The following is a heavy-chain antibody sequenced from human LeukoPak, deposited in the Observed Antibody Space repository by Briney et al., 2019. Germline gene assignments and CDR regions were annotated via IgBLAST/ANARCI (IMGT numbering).Heavy chain of an antibody. V-gene: IGHV4-61*02. CDR1: GGSISSGSYY. CDR2: IYTSGST. CDR3: ARVYHLSTWFGEPV. J-gene: IGHJ6*04. Sequence: SETLPLTCTVSGGSISSGSYYWSWIRQPAGKGLEWIGRIYTSGSTNYNPSLKSRVTISVDTSKNQFSLKLSSVTAADTAVYYCARVYHLSTWFGEPVWGKGTTVTVSS. D-gene: IGHD3-10*01.